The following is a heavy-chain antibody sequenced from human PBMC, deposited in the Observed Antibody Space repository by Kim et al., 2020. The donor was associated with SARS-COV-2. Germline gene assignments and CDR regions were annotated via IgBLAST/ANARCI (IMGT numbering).Heavy chain of an antibody. J-gene: IGHJ6*03. D-gene: IGHD2-2*01. CDR3: ARRGWAAAIPADYMDV. V-gene: IGHV3-11*01. Sequence: ESVQGRFTTSRDNAKTSLYLKMNSRRAEDTAVYYCARRGWAAAIPADYMDVWGKGTTVTVSS.